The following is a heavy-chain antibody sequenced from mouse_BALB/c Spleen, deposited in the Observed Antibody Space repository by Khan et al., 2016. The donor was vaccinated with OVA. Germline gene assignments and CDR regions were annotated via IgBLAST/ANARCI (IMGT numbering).Heavy chain of an antibody. CDR2: INTYTGEP. V-gene: IGHV9-3-1*01. CDR3: ARPPYFSYTLDY. CDR1: GYTFTNYG. D-gene: IGHD2-10*01. Sequence: SGPELKKPGETVKISCKASGYTFTNYGMNWVKQSPGKALKWMGWINTYTGEPTYADDFKGRFAFSLETPASTAYLQINNLKNEDTATYFCARPPYFSYTLDYWGQGTSVTVSS. J-gene: IGHJ4*01.